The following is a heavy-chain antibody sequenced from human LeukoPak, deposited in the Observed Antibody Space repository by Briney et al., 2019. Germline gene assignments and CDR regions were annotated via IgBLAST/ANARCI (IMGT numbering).Heavy chain of an antibody. CDR1: EFTFSSYS. Sequence: GGSLRLSCAASEFTFSSYSMNWVRQAPGKGLEWVSSISSSSSYIYYADSVKGRFTVSRDNAKNSLYLQTDSLRAEDTAVYYCARVHPPPSRYFDYWGQGTLVTVSS. CDR3: ARVHPPPSRYFDY. V-gene: IGHV3-21*01. J-gene: IGHJ4*02. CDR2: ISSSSSYI.